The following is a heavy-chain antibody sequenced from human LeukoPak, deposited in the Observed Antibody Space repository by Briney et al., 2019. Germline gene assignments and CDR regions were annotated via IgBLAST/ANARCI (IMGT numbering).Heavy chain of an antibody. CDR2: IIPILGIA. D-gene: IGHD3-3*01. CDR3: ATTPRFLEWFFDY. V-gene: IGHV1-69*04. CDR1: GGTFSSYA. Sequence: GSSVKVSCKASGGTFSSYAISWVRQAPGQGLEWMGRIIPILGIANYAQKFQGRVTMTEDTSTDTAYMELSSLRSEDTAVYYCATTPRFLEWFFDYWGQGTLVTVSS. J-gene: IGHJ4*02.